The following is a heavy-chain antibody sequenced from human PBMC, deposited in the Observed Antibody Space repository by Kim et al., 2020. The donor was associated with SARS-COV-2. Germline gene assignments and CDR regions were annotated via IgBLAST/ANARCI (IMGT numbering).Heavy chain of an antibody. CDR1: GYMFTSYG. Sequence: ASVKVSCKACGYMFTSYGFSWLRQAPGQGLEWLGWISARDGNTKYGQKVQGRVIMTTDTSTNTAYMELWSLRSDDTAMYYCARGAYGDVSFDYWCQGTLV. CDR3: ARGAYGDVSFDY. J-gene: IGHJ4*02. D-gene: IGHD4-17*01. CDR2: ISARDGNT. V-gene: IGHV1-18*04.